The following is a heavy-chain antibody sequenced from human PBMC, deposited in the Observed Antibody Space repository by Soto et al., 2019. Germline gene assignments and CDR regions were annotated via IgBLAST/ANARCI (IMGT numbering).Heavy chain of an antibody. D-gene: IGHD7-27*01. CDR2: INHSGST. Sequence: QVQLQQWGAGLLKPSETLSLTCAVYGGSFSGYYWSWIRQPPGKGLEWSGEINHSGSTNYNPSLKSRVTISADTYKNQFSLKLSSVTAADTAVYYCARGWGRIFDYWGQGTLVTVSS. J-gene: IGHJ4*02. V-gene: IGHV4-34*01. CDR3: ARGWGRIFDY. CDR1: GGSFSGYY.